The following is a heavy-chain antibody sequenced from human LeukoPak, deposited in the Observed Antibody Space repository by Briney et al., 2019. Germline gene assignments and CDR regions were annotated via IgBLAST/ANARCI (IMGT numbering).Heavy chain of an antibody. V-gene: IGHV1-3*03. D-gene: IGHD6-13*01. J-gene: IGHJ4*02. CDR2: INAGNGNT. CDR1: GYTFTSYA. Sequence: ASVKVSCKASGYTFTSYAMHWVRQAPGQRLEWMGWINAGNGNTKYSQEFQGRVTITRDTSASTAYMELSSLRSEDMAVYYCATAQYSSSSIVFDYWGQGTLVTVSS. CDR3: ATAQYSSSSIVFDY.